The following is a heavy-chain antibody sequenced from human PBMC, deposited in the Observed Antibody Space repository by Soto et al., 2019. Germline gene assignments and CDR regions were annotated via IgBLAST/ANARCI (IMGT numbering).Heavy chain of an antibody. Sequence: ETLSLTCTVSGGSISSYYWNWIRQPPGKGLEWIGYIYYRGNTNYNPSLKSRVTISVDTSKNQFSLKLSSVTAADTAVYYCARQPGYYDILTGYSTYYFDDWGQGTPVTVSS. J-gene: IGHJ4*02. D-gene: IGHD3-9*01. CDR3: ARQPGYYDILTGYSTYYFDD. V-gene: IGHV4-59*08. CDR1: GGSISSYY. CDR2: IYYRGNT.